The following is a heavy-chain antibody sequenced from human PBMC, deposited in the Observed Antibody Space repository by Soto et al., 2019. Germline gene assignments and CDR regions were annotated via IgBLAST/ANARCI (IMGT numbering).Heavy chain of an antibody. CDR1: GCTFSSYA. Sequence: EVQLLESGGGLVQPGGSLRLSCAGSGCTFSSYAMSWVRQAPGKGLEWVSAISGSGGSTYYADSVKGRFTISRDNSKNTLYLQMNGLRAEHTAVYYCAKDHDCGDEIAFDACDIWGQGTMVTVSS. V-gene: IGHV3-23*01. CDR3: AKDHDCGDEIAFDACDI. CDR2: ISGSGGST. J-gene: IGHJ3*02. D-gene: IGHD4-17*01.